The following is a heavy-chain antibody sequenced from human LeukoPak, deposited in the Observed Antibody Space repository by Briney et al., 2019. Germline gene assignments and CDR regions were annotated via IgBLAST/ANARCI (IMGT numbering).Heavy chain of an antibody. CDR1: GFTSSDYY. CDR2: ISSSGSTI. V-gene: IGHV3-11*04. CDR3: ARGSITMVHPYFDY. D-gene: IGHD3-10*01. Sequence: GGSLRLSCAASGFTSSDYYMSWIRQAPGKGLEWVSYISSSGSTIYYADSVKGRFTISRDNAKNSLYLQMNSLRAEDTAVYYCARGSITMVHPYFDYWGQGTLVTVSS. J-gene: IGHJ4*02.